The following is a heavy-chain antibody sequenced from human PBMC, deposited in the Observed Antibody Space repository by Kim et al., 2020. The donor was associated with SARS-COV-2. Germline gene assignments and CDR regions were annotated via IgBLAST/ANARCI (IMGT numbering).Heavy chain of an antibody. Sequence: ASVKVSCKASGYTFTSYGISWVRQAPGQGLEWMGWISAYNGNTNYAQKLQGRVTMTTDTSTSTAYMELRSLRSDDTAVYYCARHRTPPWSGYYPYYYYGMDVWGQGTTVTVSS. CDR1: GYTFTSYG. J-gene: IGHJ6*02. D-gene: IGHD3-3*01. CDR3: ARHRTPPWSGYYPYYYYGMDV. V-gene: IGHV1-18*04. CDR2: ISAYNGNT.